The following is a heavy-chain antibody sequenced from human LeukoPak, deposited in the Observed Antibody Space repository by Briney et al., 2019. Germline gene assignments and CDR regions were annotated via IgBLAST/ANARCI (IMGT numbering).Heavy chain of an antibody. D-gene: IGHD1-14*01. J-gene: IGHJ4*02. Sequence: GGSLRLSCAASGFTFSSYWMSWVRQAPGKGLEWVASIKQDGSEEYYVDSVKGRFTISKDNAKSSLVLQMNSLRVEDTAVYYCARDNRRRDDYWGQGTLVTVSS. V-gene: IGHV3-7*03. CDR1: GFTFSSYW. CDR2: IKQDGSEE. CDR3: ARDNRRRDDY.